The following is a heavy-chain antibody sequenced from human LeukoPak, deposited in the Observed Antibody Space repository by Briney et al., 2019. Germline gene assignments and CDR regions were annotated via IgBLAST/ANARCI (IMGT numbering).Heavy chain of an antibody. CDR3: ARHGMAAPGTPLGGMDV. CDR1: GFTVSSNY. Sequence: PGGSLRLSCAASGFTVSSNYMSWVRQAPGKGLEWVSAISGSGGSTYYADSVKGRFTISRDNSRNTLYLQMNSLRAEDTAVYYCARHGMAAPGTPLGGMDVWGQGTTVTVSS. J-gene: IGHJ6*02. CDR2: ISGSGGST. V-gene: IGHV3-23*01. D-gene: IGHD6-13*01.